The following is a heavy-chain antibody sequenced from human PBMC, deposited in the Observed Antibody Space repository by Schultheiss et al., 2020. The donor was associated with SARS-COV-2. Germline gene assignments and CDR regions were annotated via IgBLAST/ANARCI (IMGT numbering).Heavy chain of an antibody. CDR2: ISYDGSNK. V-gene: IGHV3-30-3*01. CDR3: ASEAGDFWSGYNYCFDY. Sequence: GGSLRLSCAASGFTFSSYAMHWVRQAPGKGLEWVAVISYDGSNKYYADSVKGRFTISRDNSKKTLHLQMNSLRAEDTAVYYCASEAGDFWSGYNYCFDYWGLGTLVTVSS. CDR1: GFTFSSYA. D-gene: IGHD3-3*01. J-gene: IGHJ4*02.